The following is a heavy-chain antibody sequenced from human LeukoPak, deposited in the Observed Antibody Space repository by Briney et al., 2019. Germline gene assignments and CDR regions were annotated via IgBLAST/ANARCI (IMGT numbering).Heavy chain of an antibody. Sequence: SETLSLTCSVYSGSFSGYYWSWIRQPPGKGLEWIGEINHSVGTNYNPSLKSRVTMSLDTSKNQFSLKLSSVTAADTAVYYCARDGGNYYDSSGYYSRYFDYWGQGTLVTVSS. J-gene: IGHJ4*02. V-gene: IGHV4-34*01. CDR1: SGSFSGYY. D-gene: IGHD3-22*01. CDR3: ARDGGNYYDSSGYYSRYFDY. CDR2: INHSVGT.